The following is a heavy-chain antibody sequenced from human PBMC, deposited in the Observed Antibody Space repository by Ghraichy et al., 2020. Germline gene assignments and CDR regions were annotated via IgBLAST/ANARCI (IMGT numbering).Heavy chain of an antibody. V-gene: IGHV4-59*01. CDR1: GGFISSYY. CDR2: IYYSGST. CDR3: ARDGGGYSYGRFDY. J-gene: IGHJ4*02. Sequence: SETLSLTCTVSGGFISSYYWSWIRQPPGKGLEWIGYIYYSGSTNYNPSLKSRVTISVDTSKNQFSLKLSFVTAADTAVYYCARDGGGYSYGRFDYWGQGTLVTVSS. D-gene: IGHD5-18*01.